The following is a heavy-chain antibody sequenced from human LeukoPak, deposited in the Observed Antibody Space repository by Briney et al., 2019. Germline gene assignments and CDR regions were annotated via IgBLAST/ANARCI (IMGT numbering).Heavy chain of an antibody. Sequence: SVKVSCKASGDTFSSYDISWVRQAPGQGLEWMGGINPIFGTTNYAQKFQGRVTITRDKSTSTAYIELRSLRSEDTAVYYCARTGDDSSAWGQGTLVTVSS. CDR1: GDTFSSYD. CDR2: INPIFGTT. V-gene: IGHV1-69*05. J-gene: IGHJ5*02. CDR3: ARTGDDSSA. D-gene: IGHD3-22*01.